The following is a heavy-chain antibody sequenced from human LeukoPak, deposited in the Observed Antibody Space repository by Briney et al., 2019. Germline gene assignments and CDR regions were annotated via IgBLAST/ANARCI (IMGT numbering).Heavy chain of an antibody. CDR1: GGSFSGYY. Sequence: NPSETLSLTCAVYGGSFSGYYWSWIRQPPGKGLEWIGEINHSGSTNYNPSLKSRVTIPVDTSKNQSSLKLSSVTAADTAVYYCAREDIVVVPAAFDIWGQGTMVTVSS. CDR2: INHSGST. D-gene: IGHD2-2*01. V-gene: IGHV4-34*01. CDR3: AREDIVVVPAAFDI. J-gene: IGHJ3*02.